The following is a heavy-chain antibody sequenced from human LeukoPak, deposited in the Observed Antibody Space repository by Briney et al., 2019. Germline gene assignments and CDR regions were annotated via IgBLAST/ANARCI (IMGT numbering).Heavy chain of an antibody. V-gene: IGHV4-31*03. Sequence: MTSETLSLTCTVSGGSISSGGYYWSWIRQHPGKGLEWIGYIYYSGSTYYNPSLKSRVTISVDTSKNQFSLKLSSVTAADTAVYYCASSYYYDSSGYYYRTAPLDYWGQGTLVTVSS. D-gene: IGHD3-22*01. CDR1: GGSISSGGYY. J-gene: IGHJ4*02. CDR3: ASSYYYDSSGYYYRTAPLDY. CDR2: IYYSGST.